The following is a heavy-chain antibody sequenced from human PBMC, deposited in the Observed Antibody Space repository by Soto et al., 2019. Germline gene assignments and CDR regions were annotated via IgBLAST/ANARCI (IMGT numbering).Heavy chain of an antibody. CDR3: ARDHNWSFDY. J-gene: IGHJ4*02. Sequence: GGSLRLSCAASGFTFDDYSMNWVRQAPGKGLEWVSYIGRTRKYIAYVDSVKGRFTISRDGAKNSVFLQMNSPRDEDTAVYYCARDHNWSFDYWGQGIPVTVSS. V-gene: IGHV3-21*06. CDR1: GFTFDDYS. CDR2: IGRTRKYI. D-gene: IGHD1-20*01.